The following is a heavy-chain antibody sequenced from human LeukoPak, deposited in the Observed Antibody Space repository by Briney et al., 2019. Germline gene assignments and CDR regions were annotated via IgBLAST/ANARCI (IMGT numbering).Heavy chain of an antibody. CDR3: ARQTSSWYVHYYYYMDD. J-gene: IGHJ6*03. CDR2: IYPGDSDT. Sequence: GESLKISCKGSGYSFTSYWIGWVRQMPGKGLEWMGIIYPGDSDTRYSPSFQGQVTISADKSISTAYLQWSSLKASDTAMYYCARQTSSWYVHYYYYMDDWGKGTTVTVSS. V-gene: IGHV5-51*01. CDR1: GYSFTSYW. D-gene: IGHD6-13*01.